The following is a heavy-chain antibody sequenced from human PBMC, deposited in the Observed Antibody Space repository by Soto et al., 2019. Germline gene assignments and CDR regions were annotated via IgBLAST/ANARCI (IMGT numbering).Heavy chain of an antibody. V-gene: IGHV4-59*02. CDR2: IYYTGIT. J-gene: IGHJ5*02. CDR1: GASVSDYY. CDR3: ARDLDYDFWGGRNWFDP. D-gene: IGHD3-3*01. Sequence: SETLALTSTVSGASVSDYYWGGVRKTPGRGLEWIGYIYYTGITNYNPSLKRRVTMSLDTSKNRLSLQLDSVTAADTAVYYCARDLDYDFWGGRNWFDPWGQGTLVTVSS.